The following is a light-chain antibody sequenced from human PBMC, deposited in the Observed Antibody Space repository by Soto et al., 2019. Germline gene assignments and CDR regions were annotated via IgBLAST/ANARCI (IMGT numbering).Light chain of an antibody. CDR2: DAT. CDR3: QQRSNWLIT. V-gene: IGKV3-11*01. Sequence: EIVLTRSPAALCLSPGESGILSCRASQTVGSYLTWYRQKPGQPPSLLIYDATHRATGVPARFTGSGSATEFTLTITNLEPGDFGVYYCQQRSNWLITFGQGPRLEI. J-gene: IGKJ5*01. CDR1: QTVGSY.